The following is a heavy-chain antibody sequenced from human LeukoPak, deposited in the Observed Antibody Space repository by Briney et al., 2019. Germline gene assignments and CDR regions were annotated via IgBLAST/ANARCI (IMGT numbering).Heavy chain of an antibody. V-gene: IGHV1-46*01. J-gene: IGHJ4*02. CDR3: ATDPTISGIANY. D-gene: IGHD6-13*01. Sequence: GASVKVSRKASGYTFTSYYMHWVRQAPGQGLEWMGIINPSGGSTSYAQKFQGRVTMTRDTSTSTVYMELSSLRSEDTAVYYCATDPTISGIANYWGQGTLVTVSS. CDR2: INPSGGST. CDR1: GYTFTSYY.